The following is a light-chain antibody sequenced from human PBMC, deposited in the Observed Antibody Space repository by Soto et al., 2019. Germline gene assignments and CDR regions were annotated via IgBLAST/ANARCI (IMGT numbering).Light chain of an antibody. J-gene: IGKJ5*01. CDR1: QGISSF. CDR3: QQLNFFPIT. CDR2: AAS. V-gene: IGKV1-9*01. Sequence: DIQLTQSPSFLSASAGDRVTITCRASQGISSFLAWYQQKPGRAPKLLIYAASTLQSRVPSRFSGSGSGTEFTLTITSLQPEDFATYYCQQLNFFPITFGQGTRLEIK.